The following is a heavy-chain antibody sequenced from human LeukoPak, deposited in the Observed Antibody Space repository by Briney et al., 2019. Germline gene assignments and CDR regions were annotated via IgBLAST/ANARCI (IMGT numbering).Heavy chain of an antibody. J-gene: IGHJ4*02. V-gene: IGHV1-69*13. D-gene: IGHD3-22*01. Sequence: SVKVSCKASGGTFSTYAISWVRQAPGQGLEWMGGIIPIFGTANYAQKFQGRVTITADESTSTAYMELNSLRSEDTAVYYCATGKDRSGYYYSLDYWGQGTLVTVSS. CDR3: ATGKDRSGYYYSLDY. CDR2: IIPIFGTA. CDR1: GGTFSTYA.